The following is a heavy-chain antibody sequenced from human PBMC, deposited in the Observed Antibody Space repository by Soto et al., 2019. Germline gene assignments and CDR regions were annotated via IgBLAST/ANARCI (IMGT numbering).Heavy chain of an antibody. CDR1: GVRLGKYT. CDR2: LSWNSGFS. V-gene: IGHV3-9*01. Sequence: SQRRSEGRSGVRLGKYTMHWVRQAQGKGPEWVASLSWNSGFSGYADSVKGRFTISRDNAQSSVHLQMNNLRTEDTALYYCAKGRGTIVLTAAYDIWGQGIMVTV. J-gene: IGHJ3*02. D-gene: IGHD2-21*02. CDR3: AKGRGTIVLTAAYDI.